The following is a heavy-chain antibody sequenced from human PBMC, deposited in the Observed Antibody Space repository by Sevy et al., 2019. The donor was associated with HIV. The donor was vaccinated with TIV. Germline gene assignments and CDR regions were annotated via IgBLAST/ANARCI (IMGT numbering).Heavy chain of an antibody. J-gene: IGHJ4*02. CDR1: GFTFRSFD. V-gene: IGHV3-33*01. Sequence: GGSLRLSCAASGFTFRSFDMHWVRQAPGKGPEWVALIYYDGRSKYYADSVKGRFTISRDNSDNTLYLQMNNLGAEDTAVYSCARDLGSGWFPLDYWGPGTLVTVSS. CDR3: ARDLGSGWFPLDY. D-gene: IGHD6-19*01. CDR2: IYYDGRSK.